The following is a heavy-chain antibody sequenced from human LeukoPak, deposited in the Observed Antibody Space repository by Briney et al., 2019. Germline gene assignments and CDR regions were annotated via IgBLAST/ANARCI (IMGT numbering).Heavy chain of an antibody. V-gene: IGHV3-7*03. Sequence: GGSLRLSCAASGFTFSNYWMSWVRQAPGKGLEWVANIKQDRSEKYYVDSVKGRFTISRDNAKNSLYLQMNSLRAEDTALYSCAKDALPDTYYFDFWGQGALVTVSS. CDR3: AKDALPDTYYFDF. CDR1: GFTFSNYW. J-gene: IGHJ4*02. D-gene: IGHD2/OR15-2a*01. CDR2: IKQDRSEK.